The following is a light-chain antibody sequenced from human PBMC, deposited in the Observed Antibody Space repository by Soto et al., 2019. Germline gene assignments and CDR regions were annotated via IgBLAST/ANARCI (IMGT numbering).Light chain of an antibody. CDR1: SSSIDRNT. J-gene: IGLJ1*01. V-gene: IGLV1-44*01. CDR3: ATWDDSLNLLYV. CDR2: LNS. Sequence: QSALPQPPSASGTSGQRVTISCSGDSSSIDRNTVTWYQQLPGMAPKLLIYLNSRRPSGVPDRFSGSKSGTSASLAISGLQSEDEAEYYCATWDDSLNLLYVFGTGTRSPS.